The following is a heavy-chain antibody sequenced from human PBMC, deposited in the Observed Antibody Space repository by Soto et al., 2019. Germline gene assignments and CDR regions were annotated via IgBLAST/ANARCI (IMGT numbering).Heavy chain of an antibody. D-gene: IGHD6-13*01. CDR3: ARAPSSSWYFDFDY. J-gene: IGHJ4*02. CDR1: GFTFSSYS. CDR2: ISSSSSYI. Sequence: GGSLRLSCAASGFTFSSYSMNWVRQAPGKGLEWVSSISSSSSYIYYADSVKGRFTISRDNAKNSLYLQMNSLRAEDTAVYYCARAPSSSWYFDFDYWGQGTLVTVSS. V-gene: IGHV3-21*01.